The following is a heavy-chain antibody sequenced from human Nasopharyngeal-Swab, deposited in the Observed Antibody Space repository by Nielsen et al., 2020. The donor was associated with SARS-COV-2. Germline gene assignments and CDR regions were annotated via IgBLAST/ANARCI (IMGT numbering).Heavy chain of an antibody. Sequence: GESLKISCAASGFTFSNAWMSWVRQAPGKGLEWVGRIKSKTDGGKTDYAAHVKGRFTISRDDSKNTLYLHMNSLKTEDTAVYYCTTGPLGYCSGGSCSDAFDIWGQGTMVTVSS. CDR2: IKSKTDGGKT. CDR1: GFTFSNAW. J-gene: IGHJ3*02. V-gene: IGHV3-15*01. D-gene: IGHD2-15*01. CDR3: TTGPLGYCSGGSCSDAFDI.